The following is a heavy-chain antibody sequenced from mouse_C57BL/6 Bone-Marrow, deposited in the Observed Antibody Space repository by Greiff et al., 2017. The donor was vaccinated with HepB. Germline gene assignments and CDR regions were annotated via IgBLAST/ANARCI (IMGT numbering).Heavy chain of an antibody. CDR1: GFTFSSYG. CDR2: INSNGGST. Sequence: EVHLVESGGGLVKPGGSLKLSCAASGFTFSSYGMSWVRQTPDKRLELVATINSNGGSTYYPDSVKGRFTISRDNAKNTLYLQMSSLKSEDTAMYYCARDDYWGQGTTLTVSS. CDR3: ARDDY. V-gene: IGHV5-6-3*01. J-gene: IGHJ2*01.